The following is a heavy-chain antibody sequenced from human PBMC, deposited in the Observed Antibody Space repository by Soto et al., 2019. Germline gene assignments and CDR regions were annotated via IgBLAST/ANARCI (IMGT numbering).Heavy chain of an antibody. V-gene: IGHV1-18*01. Sequence: AASVQVSCKASGGTFSSYAISWVRQAPGQGLEWMGWIIAYNGTTNYAQKLQGRVTMTTDTSTSTAYMELRSLRSDDTAVYYCARHDSGSYFEGYQYYFDYWGQGTLVTVSS. J-gene: IGHJ4*02. CDR1: GGTFSSYA. CDR3: ARHDSGSYFEGYQYYFDY. CDR2: IIAYNGTT. D-gene: IGHD1-26*01.